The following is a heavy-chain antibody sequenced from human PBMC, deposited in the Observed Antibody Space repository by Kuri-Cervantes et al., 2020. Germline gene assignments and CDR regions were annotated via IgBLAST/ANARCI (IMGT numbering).Heavy chain of an antibody. CDR1: GFTFSDYW. CDR3: AKALGNRYSYGLDDY. D-gene: IGHD5-18*01. J-gene: IGHJ4*02. CDR2: VKPDGSQK. V-gene: IGHV3-7*01. Sequence: LSLTSAASGFTFSDYWMSWVRQAPGKGLEWVANVKPDGSQKYYVDSVKGRFTISRDNSKNTLYLQMNSLRAEDTAGYYCAKALGNRYSYGLDDYWGQGTLVTVSS.